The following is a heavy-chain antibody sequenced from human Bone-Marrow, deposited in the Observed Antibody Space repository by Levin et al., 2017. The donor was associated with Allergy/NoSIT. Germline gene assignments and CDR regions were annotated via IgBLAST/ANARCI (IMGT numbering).Heavy chain of an antibody. D-gene: IGHD3-22*01. CDR2: IYYSGSP. Sequence: PSETLSLSCSVFGGSISSSSYYWGWIRQPPGKGLEWIGSIYYSGSPYYSPSFESRVSMSMDTSKNQFSLKLSSVTAADTAVYYCARVSHDSSGYYPCFDSWGQGTLVTVSS. V-gene: IGHV4-39*07. J-gene: IGHJ4*02. CDR3: ARVSHDSSGYYPCFDS. CDR1: GGSISSSSYY.